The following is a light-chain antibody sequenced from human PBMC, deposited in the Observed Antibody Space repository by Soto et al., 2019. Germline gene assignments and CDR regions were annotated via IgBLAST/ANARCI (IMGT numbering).Light chain of an antibody. V-gene: IGKV1-5*01. J-gene: IGKJ1*01. Sequence: DIQMTQSPSTLSASVGDRVTTTCRASQSISSWLAWYQQKPGKAPKLLIYDASSLESGVPSRFSGSGSGTESTLTISSLQPDDFATYYCQQFNSFTWTFGQGTKVDIK. CDR3: QQFNSFTWT. CDR1: QSISSW. CDR2: DAS.